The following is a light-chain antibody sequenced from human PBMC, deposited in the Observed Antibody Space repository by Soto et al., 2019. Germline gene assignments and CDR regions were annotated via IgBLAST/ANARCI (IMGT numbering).Light chain of an antibody. CDR3: QQYNSYLWT. CDR2: DAS. Sequence: DIEMTQSPSTLSASVGERATLTCRASQSISSWLAWYQQKPGKAPKLLIYDASSLESGVPSRFSGSGSGTEGTLTISSLQPDDCATYYGQQYNSYLWTFGQGTKVDIK. J-gene: IGKJ1*01. V-gene: IGKV1-5*01. CDR1: QSISSW.